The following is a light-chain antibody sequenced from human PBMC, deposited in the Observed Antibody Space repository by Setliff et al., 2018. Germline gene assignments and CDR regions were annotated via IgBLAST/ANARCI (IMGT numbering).Light chain of an antibody. CDR1: RYDVGGYNF. CDR3: SSYISSSLDG. V-gene: IGLV2-14*01. CDR2: DVS. Sequence: QSVLAQPPSASGSPGQSVTISCTGTRYDVGGYNFVSWYQHHPGKAPKLMIYDVSVRPSGVSNRFSGSKSGNTASLTISGLQAEDEADYYCSSYISSSLDGFGTGTKVTVL. J-gene: IGLJ1*01.